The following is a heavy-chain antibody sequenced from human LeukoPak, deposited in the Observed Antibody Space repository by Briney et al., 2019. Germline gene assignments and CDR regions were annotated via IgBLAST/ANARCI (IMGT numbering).Heavy chain of an antibody. D-gene: IGHD3-10*01. CDR1: GGSISSSSYY. CDR2: IYYSGST. V-gene: IGHV4-39*07. CDR3: ACCNGSGSYFLGDY. J-gene: IGHJ4*02. Sequence: TSETLSLTCTVSGGSISSSSYYWGWIRQPPGKGLEWIGSIYYSGSTYYNPSLKSRVTISVDTSKNQFSLKLSSVTAADTAVYYCACCNGSGSYFLGDYWGQGTLVTVSS.